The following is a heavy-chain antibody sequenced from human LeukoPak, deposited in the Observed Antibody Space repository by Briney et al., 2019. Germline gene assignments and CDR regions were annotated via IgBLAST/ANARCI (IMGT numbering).Heavy chain of an antibody. CDR2: INHSGST. J-gene: IGHJ6*04. CDR1: VGSFSGYY. Sequence: SETLSLTCAVYVGSFSGYYWSWVRQPPGKGLEWIGEINHSGSTNYNSSLKSRVTISVDTSKNQFSLKLSSVTAADTAVYYCARGYYGSGSRCPMDVWGKGTTITVSA. V-gene: IGHV4-34*01. CDR3: ARGYYGSGSRCPMDV. D-gene: IGHD3-10*01.